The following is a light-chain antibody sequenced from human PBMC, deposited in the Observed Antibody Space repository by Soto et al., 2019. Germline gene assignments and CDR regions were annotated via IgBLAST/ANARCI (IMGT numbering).Light chain of an antibody. V-gene: IGKV3-15*01. CDR2: GAS. Sequence: IVLTQSPATLSLSPWDRATLSCRASQSVSSYLAWYQQKPGQAPRLLIYGASTRATGIPVRFSGSGSGTEFTLTITSLQPEDFATYYCQHYNSYSEAFGQGAKVDIK. CDR1: QSVSSY. CDR3: QHYNSYSEA. J-gene: IGKJ1*01.